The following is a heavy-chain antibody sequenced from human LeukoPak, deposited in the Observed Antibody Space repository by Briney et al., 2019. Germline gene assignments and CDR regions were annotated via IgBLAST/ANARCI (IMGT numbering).Heavy chain of an antibody. J-gene: IGHJ2*01. CDR2: ISAYNGNT. Sequence: ASVKVSCKASGGSFSNCTINWVRQAPGQGLEWMGWISAYNGNTNYAQKLQGRVTMTTDTSTSTAYMELRSLRSDDTAVYYCARDPGQNWYFDLWGRGTLVTVSS. V-gene: IGHV1-18*01. CDR1: GGSFSNCT. CDR3: ARDPGQNWYFDL.